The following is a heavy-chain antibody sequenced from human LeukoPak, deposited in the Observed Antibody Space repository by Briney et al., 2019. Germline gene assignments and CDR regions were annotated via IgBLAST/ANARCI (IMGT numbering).Heavy chain of an antibody. CDR2: ISSSGSTI. J-gene: IGHJ3*02. CDR3: ARGLGYCSGGSCPRRAFDI. D-gene: IGHD2-15*01. Sequence: GGSLRVSCAASGFTFSDYYMSWIRQAPGKGLEWVSFISSSGSTIYYADSMKGRFTISRDNAKNSVYLQMNSLRAEDTAVYYCARGLGYCSGGSCPRRAFDIWGQGTTVTVSS. V-gene: IGHV3-11*01. CDR1: GFTFSDYY.